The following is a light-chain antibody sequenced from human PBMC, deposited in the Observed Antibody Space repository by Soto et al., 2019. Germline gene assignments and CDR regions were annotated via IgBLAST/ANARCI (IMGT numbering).Light chain of an antibody. CDR1: QDVNSN. CDR2: GAS. Sequence: EIVMTQSPVTLSVSPGERATLTCRASQDVNSNLAWYQQKPGQAPRLLIYGASTRATGIPASFIGNGSGTEFTLTASSLQPEDFAVYYCQQYNNWPFTFGPGTKVDIK. V-gene: IGKV3-15*01. J-gene: IGKJ3*01. CDR3: QQYNNWPFT.